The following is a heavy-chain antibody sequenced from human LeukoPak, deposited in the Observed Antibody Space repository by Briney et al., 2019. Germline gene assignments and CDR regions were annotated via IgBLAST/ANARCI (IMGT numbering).Heavy chain of an antibody. J-gene: IGHJ6*02. D-gene: IGHD6-13*01. V-gene: IGHV4-34*01. CDR1: GGSFSGYY. Sequence: SETLSLTCAVYGGSFSGYYWSWIRQPPGKGLEWIGEINHSGSTNYNPSLKSRVTISVDTSKNQFSLKLSSVTAADTAVYYCAAAAGGYYYYYYGMDVWGQGTTVTVSS. CDR3: AAAAGGYYYYYYGMDV. CDR2: INHSGST.